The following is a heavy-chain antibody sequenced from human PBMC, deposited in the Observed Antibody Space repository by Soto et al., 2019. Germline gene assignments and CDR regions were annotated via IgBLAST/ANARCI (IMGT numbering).Heavy chain of an antibody. Sequence: SQTLSLTCAISGDSVSSNSAAWNWIRQSPSRGLKWLGRTYYRSKWYNDYAVSVKSRITINPDTSKNQYSLQLNSVTPEDTAVYYCARIVVVPAAFDAFDIWGQGTMVTVSS. J-gene: IGHJ3*02. CDR3: ARIVVVPAAFDAFDI. D-gene: IGHD2-2*01. CDR2: TYYRSKWYN. V-gene: IGHV6-1*01. CDR1: GDSVSSNSAA.